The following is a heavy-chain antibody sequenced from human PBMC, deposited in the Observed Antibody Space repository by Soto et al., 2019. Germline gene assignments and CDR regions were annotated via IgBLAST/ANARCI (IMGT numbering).Heavy chain of an antibody. CDR2: ILASGST. V-gene: IGHV3-23*01. CDR1: GFTCSSYD. Sequence: GGSLRLSCAASGFTCSSYDMSWVRQAPGKGLEWVSTILASGSTHYPDSVKGRFTISRDNSKNTVFLQMNSLTAGDTAVYYCAKATATGGGAFDICGQGTMVTVSS. CDR3: AKATATGGGAFDI. J-gene: IGHJ3*02. D-gene: IGHD2-8*02.